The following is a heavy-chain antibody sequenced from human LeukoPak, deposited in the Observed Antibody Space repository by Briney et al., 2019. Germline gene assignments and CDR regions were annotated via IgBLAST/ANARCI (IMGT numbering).Heavy chain of an antibody. CDR3: ARARSPRYFDY. CDR1: GFTFSSYT. CDR2: ISSGNSNI. J-gene: IGHJ4*02. V-gene: IGHV3-48*01. Sequence: PGGSLRLSCAASGFTFSSYTMNWVRQAPGKGLEWVSYISSGNSNIYYADSVKGRFTISRDNAKNSLYLQMNSLRAEDTAVYYCARARSPRYFDYWGQGTLVTVSS.